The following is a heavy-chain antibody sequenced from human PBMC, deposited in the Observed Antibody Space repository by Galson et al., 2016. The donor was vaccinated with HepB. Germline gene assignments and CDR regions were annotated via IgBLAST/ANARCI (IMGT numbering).Heavy chain of an antibody. CDR2: ISGSSGTT. CDR1: GNSYISSSSY. V-gene: IGHV3-23*01. J-gene: IGHJ4*02. CDR3: AKATLTTCNGARCYYFDH. D-gene: IGHD2-2*01. Sequence: ETLSLTCTVSGNSYISSSSYWGWIRQPPGKGLEWVSGISGSSGTTDYVDSVKGRFTISRDNSKNTVYLQMSSLRVDDTAIYYCAKATLTTCNGARCYYFDHWGQGALVTVSS.